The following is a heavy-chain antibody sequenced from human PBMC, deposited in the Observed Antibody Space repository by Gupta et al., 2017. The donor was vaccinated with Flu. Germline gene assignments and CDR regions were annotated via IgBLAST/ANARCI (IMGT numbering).Heavy chain of an antibody. V-gene: IGHV3-13*01. CDR2: IGTVGDT. CDR1: GFTFRNND. Sequence: AASGFTFRNNDMRWVRQGTGKGLGWVSSIGTVGDTYYADSVKGRFTVSRESAKSSFYLQMNSLRAGDTAVYYGARSRTRGHWDFDHGGQGTLVTVSS. D-gene: IGHD7-27*01. CDR3: ARSRTRGHWDFDH. J-gene: IGHJ4*02.